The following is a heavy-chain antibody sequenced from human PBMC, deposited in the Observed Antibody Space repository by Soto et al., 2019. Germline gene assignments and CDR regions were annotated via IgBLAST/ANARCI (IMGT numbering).Heavy chain of an antibody. D-gene: IGHD3-22*01. CDR1: GDSVTISGYY. Sequence: QLQLQESAPGLVKPSETLSLTCTVSGDSVTISGYYWGWIRQPPGKGLEWIGSIHYRGSTYYNPSLKSQITMPGGTSKKQFALKLTSVTAADAAVYYCAAHDSGGYYAEYWGQGTLVTVSA. CDR2: IHYRGST. CDR3: AAHDSGGYYAEY. J-gene: IGHJ4*02. V-gene: IGHV4-39*01.